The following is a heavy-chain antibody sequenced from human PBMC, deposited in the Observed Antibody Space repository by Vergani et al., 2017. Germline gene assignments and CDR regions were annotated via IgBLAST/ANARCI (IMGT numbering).Heavy chain of an antibody. Sequence: QVQLQESGPGLVKPSETLSLTCTVSGGSVSSGSYYWSWIRQPPGKGLEWIGYIYYSGSTNYNPSLKSRVTISVDTSKNQFSLKLSSVTAAATAVYYCATSDSSRGPYYFDYWGQGTLVTVSS. V-gene: IGHV4-61*01. J-gene: IGHJ4*02. CDR1: GGSVSSGSYY. CDR3: ATSDSSRGPYYFDY. CDR2: IYYSGST. D-gene: IGHD6-13*01.